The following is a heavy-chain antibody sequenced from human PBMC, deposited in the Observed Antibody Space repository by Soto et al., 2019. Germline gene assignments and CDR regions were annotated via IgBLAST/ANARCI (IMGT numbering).Heavy chain of an antibody. CDR3: ARDRDYYDPERGGMDV. V-gene: IGHV3-49*03. CDR1: GFPFGNFL. D-gene: IGHD3-22*01. Sequence: GGSLRLSCTASGFPFGNFLMSWFRQAPGKGMEWVGFIRSQPYGGTAEYAASVRGRFTISRDNSKNTLYLQMNSLRAEDTAVYYCARDRDYYDPERGGMDVWGQGTTVTVSS. CDR2: IRSQPYGGTA. J-gene: IGHJ6*02.